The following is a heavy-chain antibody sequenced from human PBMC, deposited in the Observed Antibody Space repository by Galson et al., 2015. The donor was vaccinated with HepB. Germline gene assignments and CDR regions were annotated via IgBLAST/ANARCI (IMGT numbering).Heavy chain of an antibody. CDR3: AKDQKYVLLASFDY. CDR1: GFTFSSYA. CDR2: ISYDGSNK. D-gene: IGHD3-16*01. J-gene: IGHJ4*02. V-gene: IGHV3-30*04. Sequence: SLRLSCAASGFTFSSYAMHWVRQAPGKGLEWVAVISYDGSNKFYADSVKGRFTISRDNSNNTLYLQMNSLRAEDTAVYYCAKDQKYVLLASFDYWGQGTLVTVSS.